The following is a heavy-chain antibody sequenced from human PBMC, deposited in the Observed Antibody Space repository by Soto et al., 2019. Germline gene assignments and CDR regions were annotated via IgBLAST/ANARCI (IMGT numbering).Heavy chain of an antibody. D-gene: IGHD3-3*01. CDR1: GLTFSSYG. J-gene: IGHJ4*02. Sequence: GGSLSLSFAASGLTFSSYGMHWVRQAPGKGLEWVAVISYDGSNKYYADSVKGRFTISRDNSKNTLYLQMNSLRAEDTAVYYCAKDPYDFWSGYTYFDYWGQGTLVTVSS. CDR3: AKDPYDFWSGYTYFDY. V-gene: IGHV3-30*18. CDR2: ISYDGSNK.